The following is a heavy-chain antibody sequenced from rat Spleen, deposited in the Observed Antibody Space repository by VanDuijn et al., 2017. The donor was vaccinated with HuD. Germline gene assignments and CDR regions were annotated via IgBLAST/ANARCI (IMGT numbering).Heavy chain of an antibody. V-gene: IGHV5-25*01. D-gene: IGHD1-12*03. J-gene: IGHJ4*01. CDR3: ARHHDDGYYHGPVFGVMDA. Sequence: EVQLVESDGGLVQPGRSLKLSCAASGFIFSDYYMAWVRQAPTQGLEWVASISTGGGNTYYRDSVKGRFTISRDNAKSTLYLQMDSLRSEDTASYSGARHHDDGYYHGPVFGVMDAWGQGASVTVAS. CDR1: GFIFSDYY. CDR2: ISTGGGNT.